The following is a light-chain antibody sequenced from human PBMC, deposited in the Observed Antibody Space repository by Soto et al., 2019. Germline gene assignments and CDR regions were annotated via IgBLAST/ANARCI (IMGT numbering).Light chain of an antibody. Sequence: EIVLTQSPGTLSLSPGERATLSCRASQSVSSSYLAWYQQKPGQAPRLLIYGASSRATGIPDRFSGSGSGTDFTRTISRLEPEDFAMYYCQQYGSSRTFGQGTKVEIK. V-gene: IGKV3-20*01. J-gene: IGKJ1*01. CDR1: QSVSSSY. CDR2: GAS. CDR3: QQYGSSRT.